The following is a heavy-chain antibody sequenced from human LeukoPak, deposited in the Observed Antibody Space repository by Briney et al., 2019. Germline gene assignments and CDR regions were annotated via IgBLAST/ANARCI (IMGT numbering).Heavy chain of an antibody. J-gene: IGHJ6*02. CDR1: GDSVSSNSAA. CDR3: ARGSVAGTVYYYYGMDV. CDR2: TYYRSKWYN. D-gene: IGHD6-19*01. Sequence: SQTLSLTCAISGDSVSSNSAAWNWIRQSPSRGLEWLGRTYYRSKWYNDYAVSVKSRITINPDTSKNQFSLQLNSVTPEDTAVYYCARGSVAGTVYYYYGMDVWGQGTTVTVSS. V-gene: IGHV6-1*01.